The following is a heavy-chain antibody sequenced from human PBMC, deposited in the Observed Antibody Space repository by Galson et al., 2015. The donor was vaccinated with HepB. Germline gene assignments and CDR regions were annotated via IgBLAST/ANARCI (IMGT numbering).Heavy chain of an antibody. D-gene: IGHD3-22*01. J-gene: IGHJ1*01. CDR3: ARALRYYDSSGYYYVGFQH. CDR2: IYSGGST. CDR1: GFTVSSNY. Sequence: SLRLSCAASGFTVSSNYMSWVRQAPGKGLEWVSVIYSGGSTYYADSVKGRFTTSRDNSKNTLYLQMNSLRAEDTAVYYCARALRYYDSSGYYYVGFQHWGQGTLVTVSS. V-gene: IGHV3-53*01.